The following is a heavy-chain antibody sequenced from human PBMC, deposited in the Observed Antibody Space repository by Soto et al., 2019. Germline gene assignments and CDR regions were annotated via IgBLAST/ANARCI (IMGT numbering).Heavy chain of an antibody. V-gene: IGHV1-18*01. J-gene: IGHJ6*02. CDR3: ARGLLGYCSGGSCYRYYYYGMDV. CDR2: ISAYNGNT. CDR1: VYTFTSYG. D-gene: IGHD2-15*01. Sequence: GASVKVSCEASVYTFTSYGISCVRQAPGQGLEWMGWISAYNGNTNYAQKLQGRVTMTTDTYTSTAYMDQRSLRCDDTAVYHCARGLLGYCSGGSCYRYYYYGMDVWGQGTTVTVSS.